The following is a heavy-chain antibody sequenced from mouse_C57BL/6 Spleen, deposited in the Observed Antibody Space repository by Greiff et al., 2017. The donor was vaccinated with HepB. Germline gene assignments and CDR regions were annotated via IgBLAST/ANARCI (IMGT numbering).Heavy chain of an antibody. V-gene: IGHV5-17*01. CDR2: ISSGSSTI. J-gene: IGHJ2*01. CDR1: GFTFSDYG. CDR3: ARPGDYEYYFDY. Sequence: EVKLVESGGGLVKPGGSLKLSCAASGFTFSDYGMHWVRQAPEKGLEWVAYISSGSSTIYYADTVKGRFTISRDNAKNTLFLQMTSLRSEDTAMYYCARPGDYEYYFDYWGQGTTLTVSS. D-gene: IGHD2-4*01.